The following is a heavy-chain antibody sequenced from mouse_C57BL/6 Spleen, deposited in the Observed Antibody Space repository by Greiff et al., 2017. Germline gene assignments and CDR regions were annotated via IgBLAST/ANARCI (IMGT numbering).Heavy chain of an antibody. CDR3: ALHYYGSRLWYFDV. V-gene: IGHV14-3*01. Sequence: VQLKESVAELVRPGASVKLSCTASGFNIKNTYMHWVKQRPEQGLEWIGRIDPANGNTKYAPKFQGKATITADTSSNTAYLQLSSLTSEDTAIYYCALHYYGSRLWYFDVWGTGTTVTVSS. D-gene: IGHD1-1*01. CDR1: GFNIKNTY. CDR2: IDPANGNT. J-gene: IGHJ1*03.